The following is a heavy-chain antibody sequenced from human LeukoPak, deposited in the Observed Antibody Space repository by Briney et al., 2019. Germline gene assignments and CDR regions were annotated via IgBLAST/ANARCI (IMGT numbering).Heavy chain of an antibody. D-gene: IGHD4-17*01. CDR3: ARDRDSGHYTAAPGDY. V-gene: IGHV3-48*02. Sequence: GGSLRLSCAASGFTFSSYSMNWVRLAPGKGLEWISYISSSGSTINYADSVKGRFTISRDSATNSLYLQMNSLRDEDAAVYSCARDRDSGHYTAAPGDYWGQGTLVTVSS. J-gene: IGHJ4*02. CDR1: GFTFSSYS. CDR2: ISSSGSTI.